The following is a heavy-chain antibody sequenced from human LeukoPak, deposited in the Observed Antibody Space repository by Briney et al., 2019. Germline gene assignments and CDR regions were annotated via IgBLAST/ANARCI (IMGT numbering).Heavy chain of an antibody. CDR2: IYYSGST. D-gene: IGHD3-16*01. Sequence: SQTLSLTCTVSGGSISSGDYYWSWIRQPPGKGLEWIGYIYYSGSTYYNPSLKSRVTISVDTSKNQFSLKLSSVTAADTAVYYCAREEIWVRAPNWFDPWGQGTLVTVSS. CDR3: AREEIWVRAPNWFDP. J-gene: IGHJ5*02. V-gene: IGHV4-30-4*08. CDR1: GGSISSGDYY.